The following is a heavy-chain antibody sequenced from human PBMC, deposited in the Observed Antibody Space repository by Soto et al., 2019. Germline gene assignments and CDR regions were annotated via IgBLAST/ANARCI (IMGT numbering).Heavy chain of an antibody. CDR1: GVSIGSSSFY. D-gene: IGHD6-19*01. Sequence: SETLSLTCTVSGVSIGSSSFYWGWIRQPPGKGLEWIGSIYNSGSTYYSPSLQSRVTISADTSKNQFSLKLSSVTAADTAVYYCARQVVDAAVACTVSFDYCGQGTLVT. CDR2: IYNSGST. CDR3: ARQVVDAAVACTVSFDY. V-gene: IGHV4-39*01. J-gene: IGHJ4*02.